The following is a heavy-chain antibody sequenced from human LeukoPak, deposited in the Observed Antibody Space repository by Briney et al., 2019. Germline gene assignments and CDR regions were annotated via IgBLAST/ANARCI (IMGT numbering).Heavy chain of an antibody. J-gene: IGHJ6*04. V-gene: IGHV4-59*08. D-gene: IGHD2-2*01. CDR2: IHYSGST. CDR3: ATLRGSSSAVLDN. CDR1: GGYISSEY. Sequence: SETLSLTCIVSGGYISSEYWSWIRQPPGKRLEWIGYIHYSGSTNYNPSLKSRVTISIDTSKTQFSLRLSSVTAADTAIYYCATLRGSSSAVLDNWGKGTTVTVSS.